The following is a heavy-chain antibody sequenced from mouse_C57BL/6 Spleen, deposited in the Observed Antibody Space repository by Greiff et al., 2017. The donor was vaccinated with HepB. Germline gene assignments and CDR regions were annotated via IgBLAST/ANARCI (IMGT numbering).Heavy chain of an antibody. V-gene: IGHV5-9-1*02. CDR2: ISSGGDYI. CDR1: GFTFSSYA. Sequence: EVKLVESGEGLVKPGGSLKLSCAASGFTFSSYAMSWVRQTPEKRLEWVAYISSGGDYIYYADTVKGRFTISRDNARNTLYLQMSSLKSEDTAMYYCTRDDYYGYEAWFAYWGQGTLVTVSA. D-gene: IGHD2-2*01. CDR3: TRDDYYGYEAWFAY. J-gene: IGHJ3*01.